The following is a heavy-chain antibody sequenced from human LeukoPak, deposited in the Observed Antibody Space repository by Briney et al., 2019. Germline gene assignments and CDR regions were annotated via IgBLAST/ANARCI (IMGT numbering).Heavy chain of an antibody. CDR3: VKDVSRYSGYDSTFDY. Sequence: GSLRLSCAASGFTFSSYAMHWVRQAPGKGLEWVAVISYDGSNKYYADSVKGRFTISRDNSKNTLYLQMSSLRAEDTAVYYCVKDVSRYSGYDSTFDYWGQGTLVTVSS. V-gene: IGHV3-30*14. J-gene: IGHJ4*02. D-gene: IGHD5-12*01. CDR1: GFTFSSYA. CDR2: ISYDGSNK.